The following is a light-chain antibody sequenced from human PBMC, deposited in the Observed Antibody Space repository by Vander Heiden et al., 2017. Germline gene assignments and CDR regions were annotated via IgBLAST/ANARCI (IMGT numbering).Light chain of an antibody. V-gene: IGKV4-1*01. Sequence: DIVMTQSPASLAVSLGERATINCKTSQGVLYSSNNKNYLAWYQQKPGQPPKLLIYWASTRESGVPDRFSGSGSGTDFTLTISSLQAEDVAVYYCQQYYSTPFTFGPGTKVDIK. J-gene: IGKJ3*01. CDR2: WAS. CDR3: QQYYSTPFT. CDR1: QGVLYSSNNKNY.